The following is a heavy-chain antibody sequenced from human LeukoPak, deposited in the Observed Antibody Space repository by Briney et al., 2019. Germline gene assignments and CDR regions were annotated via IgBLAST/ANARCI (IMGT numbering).Heavy chain of an antibody. CDR1: GYSFTSYW. J-gene: IGHJ4*02. CDR3: ASGSGEAHKRYFDWSLFNPPFDY. V-gene: IGHV5-51*01. Sequence: GESLKISCKGSGYSFTSYWIGWVRQMPGKGLEWMGIIYPGDSDTRYSPSFQGQVTISADKSISTAYLQWSSLKASDTAMYYCASGSGEAHKRYFDWSLFNPPFDYWGQGTLVTVSS. CDR2: IYPGDSDT. D-gene: IGHD3-9*01.